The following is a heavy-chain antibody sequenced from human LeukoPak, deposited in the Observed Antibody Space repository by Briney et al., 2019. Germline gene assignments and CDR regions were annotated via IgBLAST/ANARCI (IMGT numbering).Heavy chain of an antibody. CDR2: IIPILGIA. J-gene: IGHJ4*02. CDR3: AREVRPPQTSIDY. V-gene: IGHV1-69*04. CDR1: GGTFSSYA. Sequence: SVKVPCQASGGTFSSYAISWVRQAPGHGLEWMGRIIPILGIANYAQKCQGRVTITADKSTSTAYMELSSLRSEDTAVYYCAREVRPPQTSIDYWGQGTLVTVSS.